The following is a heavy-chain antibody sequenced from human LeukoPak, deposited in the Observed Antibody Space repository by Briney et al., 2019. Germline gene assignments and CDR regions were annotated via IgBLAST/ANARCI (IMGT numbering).Heavy chain of an antibody. V-gene: IGHV4-61*02. J-gene: IGHJ4*02. CDR1: GGSISSGSYY. D-gene: IGHD3-22*01. CDR2: IYTSGST. CDR3: ARDQLSYYDSSGFDY. Sequence: SQTLSLTCTVSGGSISSGSYYWSWIRQPAGKGLEWIGRIYTSGSTNYNPSLKSRVTISVDTSKNQFSLKLSSVTAADTAAYYCARDQLSYYDSSGFDYWGQGTLVTVSS.